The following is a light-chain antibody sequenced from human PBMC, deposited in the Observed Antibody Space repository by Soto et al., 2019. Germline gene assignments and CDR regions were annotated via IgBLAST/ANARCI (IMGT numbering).Light chain of an antibody. CDR2: GAS. CDR1: QSIRSN. CDR3: QQYDNWWT. Sequence: EIVMTQSPATLSVSPGERATLSCRASQSIRSNLAWYQHKAGQAPRLLIYGASTRATGIPARFSGSGSGTEFTLTVSSLQSEDFAVYYCQQYDNWWTFGQGTKVDIK. J-gene: IGKJ1*01. V-gene: IGKV3-15*01.